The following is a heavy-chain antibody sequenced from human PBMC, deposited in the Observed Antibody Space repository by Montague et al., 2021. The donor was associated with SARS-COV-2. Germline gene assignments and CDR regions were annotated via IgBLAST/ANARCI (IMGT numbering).Heavy chain of an antibody. D-gene: IGHD2-2*03. J-gene: IGHJ4*02. CDR2: ISSSGNYL. Sequence: SLRLSCAASGLTFKSYGMNWIRQAPGKGLEWVASISSSGNYLYYADSVRGRFTISRDNAQNSLNLQMNSLSAEDTAMYYCATSARVGYCSSISCPDFFDFWGQGTLVTVSP. CDR1: GLTFKSYG. V-gene: IGHV3-21*01. CDR3: ATSARVGYCSSISCPDFFDF.